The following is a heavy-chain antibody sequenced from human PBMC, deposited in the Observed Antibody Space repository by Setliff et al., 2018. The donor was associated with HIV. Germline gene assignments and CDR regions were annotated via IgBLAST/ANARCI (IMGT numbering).Heavy chain of an antibody. CDR1: GFTFSNYA. V-gene: IGHV3-30*01. J-gene: IGHJ4*02. CDR2: ISYDGSDK. Sequence: LKISCAASGFTFSNYAMHWVRQAPGKGLEWLAVISYDGSDKYYADSVKGRFTISRDNSKNTLYLQMNSLRAEDTAVYYCARDLYPLTTRYSFDYWGQGTLVTVSS. D-gene: IGHD4-17*01. CDR3: ARDLYPLTTRYSFDY.